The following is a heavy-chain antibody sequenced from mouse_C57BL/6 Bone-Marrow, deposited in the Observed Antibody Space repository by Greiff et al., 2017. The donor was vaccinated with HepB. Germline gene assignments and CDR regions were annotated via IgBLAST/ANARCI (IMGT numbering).Heavy chain of an antibody. CDR2: IDPSDSYT. D-gene: IGHD2-10*01. V-gene: IGHV1-69*01. Sequence: QVQLQQPGAELVMPGASVKLSCKASGYTFTSYWMHWVKQRPGQGLEWIGEIDPSDSYTNYNQKFKGKSTLTVDKSSSTAYMQLSSLTSEDSAVYYCARKPYYGKWYFDVWGTGTTVTVSS. CDR1: GYTFTSYW. CDR3: ARKPYYGKWYFDV. J-gene: IGHJ1*03.